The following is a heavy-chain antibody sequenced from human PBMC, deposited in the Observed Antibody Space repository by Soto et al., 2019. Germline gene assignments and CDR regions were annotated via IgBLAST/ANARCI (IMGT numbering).Heavy chain of an antibody. D-gene: IGHD6-19*01. CDR3: ARHVAVAGTVDY. CDR2: FHDSGST. J-gene: IGHJ4*02. V-gene: IGHV4-39*01. Sequence: SETLSLTCTVSGGSINSGPFYWGWIRQPPGKGLEWIGSFHDSGSTYYNPSLKSRVTISVDTSKNQFSLKLSSVTAADTAVFYCARHVAVAGTVDYWGQGTLVTVSS. CDR1: GGSINSGPFY.